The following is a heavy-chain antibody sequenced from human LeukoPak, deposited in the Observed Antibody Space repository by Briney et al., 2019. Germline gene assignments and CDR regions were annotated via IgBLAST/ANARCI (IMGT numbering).Heavy chain of an antibody. Sequence: GASVKVSCKASGYTFTSYGISWVRQAPGQGLEWMGWISAYNGKTNYAQKLQGRVTMTTDTSTSTAYMELRSLRSDDTAVYYCARYGSGSYYFDYYGMDVWGQGTRVTVSS. CDR2: ISAYNGKT. V-gene: IGHV1-18*01. CDR1: GYTFTSYG. CDR3: ARYGSGSYYFDYYGMDV. D-gene: IGHD3-10*01. J-gene: IGHJ6*02.